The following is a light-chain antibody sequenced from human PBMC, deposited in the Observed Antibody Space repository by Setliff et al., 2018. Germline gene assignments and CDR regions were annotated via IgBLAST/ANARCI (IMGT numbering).Light chain of an antibody. Sequence: QSALTQPASVSGSPGQSITISCTGTSSDLGGYNYVSWYQQHAGKAPKLMIYEVTNRPPGVSDRFSGSRSGNTASLTISGLQAEDEADYYCSSYTTSTTRVFGGGT. V-gene: IGLV2-14*01. CDR2: EVT. J-gene: IGLJ2*01. CDR1: SSDLGGYNY. CDR3: SSYTTSTTRV.